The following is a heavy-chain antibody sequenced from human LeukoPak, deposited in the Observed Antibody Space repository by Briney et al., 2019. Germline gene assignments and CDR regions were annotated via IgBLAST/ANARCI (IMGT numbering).Heavy chain of an antibody. CDR2: INWNGGST. V-gene: IGHV3-20*04. J-gene: IGHJ4*02. Sequence: GGSLRLSCAASGCTFDDYGMSWVRQAPGKGQEWVSGINWNGGSTDYADSVKGRFTISRDNSKNSLYLQMNSLRAEDTALYYCAGYRSGYYLDCWGQGTLVTVSS. CDR1: GCTFDDYG. D-gene: IGHD3-22*01. CDR3: AGYRSGYYLDC.